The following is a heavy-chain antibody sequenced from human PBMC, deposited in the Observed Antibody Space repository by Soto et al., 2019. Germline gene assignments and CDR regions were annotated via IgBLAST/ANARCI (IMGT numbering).Heavy chain of an antibody. CDR2: INPNSGGT. CDR3: ARDPSPVAAAANNWFDP. Sequence: ASVKVSCKASGYTFTGYYMHWVRQAPGQGLEWMGWINPNSGGTNYAQKFQGWVTMTRDTSISTAYMELSRLRSDDTAVYYCARDPSPVAAAANNWFDPWGQGTLVTSPQ. CDR1: GYTFTGYY. D-gene: IGHD6-13*01. J-gene: IGHJ5*02. V-gene: IGHV1-2*04.